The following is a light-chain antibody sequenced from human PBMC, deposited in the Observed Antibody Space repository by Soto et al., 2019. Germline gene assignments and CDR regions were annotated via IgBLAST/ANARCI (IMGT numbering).Light chain of an antibody. Sequence: EIVMTQSPASLSVSPGDGATLSCRASQSVASNVAWYQQKPGQGPRLLIHGASTRAVGVPARFSGSGSGTEFTLTINRLQSEDFAVYYCQQYHNWPPQYTFGQGTKLQIK. CDR2: GAS. CDR1: QSVASN. CDR3: QQYHNWPPQYT. V-gene: IGKV3-15*01. J-gene: IGKJ2*01.